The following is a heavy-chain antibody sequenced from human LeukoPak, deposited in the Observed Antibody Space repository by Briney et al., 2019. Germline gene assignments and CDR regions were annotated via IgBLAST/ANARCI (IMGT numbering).Heavy chain of an antibody. CDR2: IGSDDGAT. CDR1: GFTFSNYA. V-gene: IGHV3-23*01. J-gene: IGHJ4*02. CDR3: AKDRTSGYYDLDY. Sequence: GGSLRLSCAASGFTFSNYAMSWVRQAPEKGLEWVSTIGSDDGATYYADSVKGRFTISRDNSRNTLDLEVNSLRAEDTAVYYCAKDRTSGYYDLDYWGQGTLVTVSS. D-gene: IGHD3-22*01.